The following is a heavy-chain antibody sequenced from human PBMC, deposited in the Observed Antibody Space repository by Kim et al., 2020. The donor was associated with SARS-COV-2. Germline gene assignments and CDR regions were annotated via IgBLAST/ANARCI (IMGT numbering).Heavy chain of an antibody. D-gene: IGHD3-22*01. CDR1: GFTLSAYS. V-gene: IGHV3-30*04. Sequence: GGSLRLSCAASGFTLSAYSMHWVRQAPGKGLEWVAVISDVGSGKYYGDSVKGRFTISRGTSDNTLYLEMSSLRAEDTAVYYCARSPYYDRWYFDSWGQGTEVIVSS. CDR2: ISDVGSGK. CDR3: ARSPYYDRWYFDS. J-gene: IGHJ4*02.